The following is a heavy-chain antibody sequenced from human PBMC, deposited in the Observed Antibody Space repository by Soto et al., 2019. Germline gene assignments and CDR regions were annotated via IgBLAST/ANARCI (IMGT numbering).Heavy chain of an antibody. CDR2: ISSSGSTI. CDR3: ARGLVLGYCSSTSCQTHYNWFDP. Sequence: GSLRLSCAASGFTFSSYEMNWVRQAPGKGLEWVPYISSSGSTIYYADSVKGRFTISRDNAKNSLYLQMNSLRAEDTAVYYCARGLVLGYCSSTSCQTHYNWFDPWGQGTLVTVSS. V-gene: IGHV3-48*03. J-gene: IGHJ5*02. D-gene: IGHD2-2*01. CDR1: GFTFSSYE.